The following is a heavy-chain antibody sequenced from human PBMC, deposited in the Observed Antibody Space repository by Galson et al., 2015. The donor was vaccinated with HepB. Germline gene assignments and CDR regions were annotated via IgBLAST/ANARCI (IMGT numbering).Heavy chain of an antibody. CDR2: ISGSGGST. D-gene: IGHD2-2*02. CDR1: GFTFSSYA. V-gene: IGHV3-23*01. CDR3: ATTYCSSTSCYTGIPPRDY. Sequence: SLRLSCAASGFTFSSYAMSWVRQAPGKGLEWVSAISGSGGSTYYADSVKGRFTISRDNSKNTLYLQMNSLRSEDTAVYYCATTYCSSTSCYTGIPPRDYWGQGTLVTVSS. J-gene: IGHJ4*02.